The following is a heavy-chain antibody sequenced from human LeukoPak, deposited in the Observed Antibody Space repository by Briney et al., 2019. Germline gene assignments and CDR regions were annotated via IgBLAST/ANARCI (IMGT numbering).Heavy chain of an antibody. Sequence: ASVKVSCKASGYTFTDYYMHWVRLAPGQGFEWMGWINPNGGDTNYAQKFQGRVTMTRDTSISTAHMEVSRLRSDDTAVYYCARANFLYCSSSTCLFDYWGQGTLVTVSS. CDR2: INPNGGDT. V-gene: IGHV1-2*02. CDR3: ARANFLYCSSSTCLFDY. J-gene: IGHJ4*02. CDR1: GYTFTDYY. D-gene: IGHD2-2*01.